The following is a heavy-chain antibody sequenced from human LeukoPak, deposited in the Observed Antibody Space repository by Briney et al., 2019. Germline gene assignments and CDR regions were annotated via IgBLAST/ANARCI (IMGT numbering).Heavy chain of an antibody. J-gene: IGHJ4*02. Sequence: GGSLRLSCASSGFTFSSYSMNWVRQAPGKGLDWVSSISSSSSYIYYADSVKGRFTISRDNAKNSLYLQMNSLRAEDTAVYYCAKNSRVVVVTPNDYWGQGTLVTVSS. D-gene: IGHD2-2*01. CDR3: AKNSRVVVVTPNDY. CDR2: ISSSSSYI. V-gene: IGHV3-21*04. CDR1: GFTFSSYS.